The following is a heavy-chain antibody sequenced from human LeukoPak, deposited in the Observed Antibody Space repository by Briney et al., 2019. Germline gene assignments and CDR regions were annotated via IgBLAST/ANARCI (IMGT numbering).Heavy chain of an antibody. CDR3: ARDRILWFGGIDAFDI. J-gene: IGHJ3*02. Sequence: ASVTVSCKASGYTFTGYYMHWVRQAPGQGREWMGWINPNSGGTNYAQKFQGRVTMTRDTSISTAYMELSRLRSDDTAVYYCARDRILWFGGIDAFDIWGQGTMVTVSS. CDR2: INPNSGGT. D-gene: IGHD3-10*01. V-gene: IGHV1-2*02. CDR1: GYTFTGYY.